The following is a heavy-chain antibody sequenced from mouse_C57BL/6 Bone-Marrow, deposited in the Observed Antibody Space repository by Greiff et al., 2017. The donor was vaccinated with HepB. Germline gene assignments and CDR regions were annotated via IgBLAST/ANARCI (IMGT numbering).Heavy chain of an antibody. CDR2: IDPSDSYT. Sequence: QVQLKQPGAELVKPGASVKLSCKASGYTFTSYWMQWVKQRPGQGLEWIGEIDPSDSYTNYNQKFKGKATLTVDTSSSTAYMQLSSLTSEDSAVYYCARGGRGYWGQGTTLTVSS. J-gene: IGHJ2*01. D-gene: IGHD3-3*01. V-gene: IGHV1-50*01. CDR1: GYTFTSYW. CDR3: ARGGRGY.